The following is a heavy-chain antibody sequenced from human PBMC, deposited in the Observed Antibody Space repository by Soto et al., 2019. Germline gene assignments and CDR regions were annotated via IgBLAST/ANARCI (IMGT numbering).Heavy chain of an antibody. CDR3: ARAHGNCTATTCFRSGYFAL. Sequence: GESLKISCQGSGYTFGNYWIAWVRQMPGKGLEWMGVIYPGDSDTTYSPSFQGQVLISADKSISTTYLQWSSVKASDTAIYYCARAHGNCTATTCFRSGYFALWGRGTRVTVSS. V-gene: IGHV5-51*01. CDR1: GYTFGNYW. J-gene: IGHJ2*01. D-gene: IGHD2-8*02. CDR2: IYPGDSDT.